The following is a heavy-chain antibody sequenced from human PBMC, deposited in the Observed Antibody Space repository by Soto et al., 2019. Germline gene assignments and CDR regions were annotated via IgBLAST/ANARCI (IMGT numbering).Heavy chain of an antibody. J-gene: IGHJ2*01. CDR1: GGTFSSYA. V-gene: IGHV1-69*13. CDR2: IIPIFGTA. Sequence: ASVKVSCKASGGTFSSYAISWVRQAPGQGLEWMGGIIPIFGTANYAQKFQGRVTITADESTSTAYMELSSLRSEDTAVYYCAREGRGCIAAPSCWYFDLWGRGTLVTVSS. CDR3: AREGRGCIAAPSCWYFDL. D-gene: IGHD6-6*01.